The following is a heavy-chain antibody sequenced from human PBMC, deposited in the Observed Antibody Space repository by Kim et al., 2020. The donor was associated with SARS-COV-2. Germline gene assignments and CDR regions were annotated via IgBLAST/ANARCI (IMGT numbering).Heavy chain of an antibody. V-gene: IGHV3-23*01. CDR2: ISSDAGRT. J-gene: IGHJ6*02. CDR1: GFTFTGYS. Sequence: GGSLRLSCAASGFTFTGYSMSWVRQTPVKGLEWVSGISSDAGRTYYADSVKGRFTISRDNSNNMVYLHMNSLRAEDTAMYYCVKDRAGIGCFPMDVWGQGTTVTVSS. D-gene: IGHD6-19*01. CDR3: VKDRAGIGCFPMDV.